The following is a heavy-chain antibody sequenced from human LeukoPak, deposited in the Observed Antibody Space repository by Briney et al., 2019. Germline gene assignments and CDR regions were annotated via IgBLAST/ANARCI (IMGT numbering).Heavy chain of an antibody. CDR1: GFTFGDYA. V-gene: IGHV3-49*04. J-gene: IGHJ4*02. CDR3: TRELGYCTNGVCYRAYYFDY. CDR2: IRSKAYGGTT. D-gene: IGHD2-8*01. Sequence: GSLRLSCTASGFTFGDYAMSWVRQAPGKGLEWVSFIRSKAYGGTTEYAASVKGRFIISRDDSKSIAFLQMNSLKTEDTAVYYCTRELGYCTNGVCYRAYYFDYWGQGTLVAVSS.